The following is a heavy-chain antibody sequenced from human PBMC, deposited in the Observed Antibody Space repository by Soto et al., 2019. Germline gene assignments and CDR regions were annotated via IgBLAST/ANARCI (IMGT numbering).Heavy chain of an antibody. Sequence: EVQLVESGGGLVQPGGSLRLSCAASGLTFSRYWMHWVRQAPGKGLVWVSRIDSYGSATSQVDSVEGRFTISRDNAQNTLYLQMNSLRAEDTAVYYCARGWVEGLSRQPPTDYWGQGTLVTVSS. CDR1: GLTFSRYW. CDR3: ARGWVEGLSRQPPTDY. V-gene: IGHV3-74*01. CDR2: IDSYGSAT. J-gene: IGHJ4*02. D-gene: IGHD3-3*01.